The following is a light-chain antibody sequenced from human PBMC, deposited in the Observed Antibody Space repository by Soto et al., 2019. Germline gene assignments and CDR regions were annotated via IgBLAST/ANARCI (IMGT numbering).Light chain of an antibody. CDR2: DAS. J-gene: IGKJ1*01. CDR3: QQYYSYPRT. CDR1: QGISSY. Sequence: IQLTQSPSSLSASVGDRVTITCLASQGISSYLGWYQQKPGKAPNLLIYDASTLHSGVPSRFSGSGSGTDFTLTITCLQSEDFATYYCQQYYSYPRTFGQGTKVDIK. V-gene: IGKV1-9*01.